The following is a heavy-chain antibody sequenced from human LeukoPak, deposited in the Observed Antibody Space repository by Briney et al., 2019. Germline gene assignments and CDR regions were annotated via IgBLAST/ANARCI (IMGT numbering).Heavy chain of an antibody. Sequence: PSETLSLTCTVSGGSISSSSYYWGWIRQPPGKGLEWIGSIYYSGSTYYNPSLKSRVTISVDTSKNQFSLKLSSVTAADTAVYYCARGLLMGGYFDYWGQGTLVTVSS. CDR2: IYYSGST. V-gene: IGHV4-39*07. J-gene: IGHJ4*02. CDR3: ARGLLMGGYFDY. CDR1: GGSISSSSYY. D-gene: IGHD2-8*01.